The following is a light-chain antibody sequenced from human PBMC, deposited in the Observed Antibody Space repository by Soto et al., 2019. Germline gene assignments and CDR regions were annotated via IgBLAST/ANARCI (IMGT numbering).Light chain of an antibody. CDR3: SSYTSSSTLV. V-gene: IGLV2-14*01. CDR2: DVS. J-gene: IGLJ2*01. CDR1: SSDVGGYNY. Sequence: QSALTQPASVYGSPGQSITISCTGTSSDVGGYNYVSWYQRHPGKAPKLMIYDVSNRPSGVSNRFSGSKSGNTASLTISGLQAEDEADYYCSSYTSSSTLVFGGGTKLTVL.